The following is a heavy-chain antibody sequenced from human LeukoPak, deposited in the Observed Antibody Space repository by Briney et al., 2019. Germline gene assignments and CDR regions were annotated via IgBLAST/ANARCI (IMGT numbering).Heavy chain of an antibody. CDR3: ARVSLVRGAPDYYFDY. CDR2: IYTSGST. J-gene: IGHJ4*02. D-gene: IGHD3-10*01. V-gene: IGHV4-4*07. Sequence: SETLSLTCTVSGGSFSTYYWSWIRQPAGKGLEWIGRIYTSGSTNYNPSLKSRVTMSVDTSKNQFSLKLSSVTAADSAVYYCARVSLVRGAPDYYFDYWGQGTLVTVSS. CDR1: GGSFSTYY.